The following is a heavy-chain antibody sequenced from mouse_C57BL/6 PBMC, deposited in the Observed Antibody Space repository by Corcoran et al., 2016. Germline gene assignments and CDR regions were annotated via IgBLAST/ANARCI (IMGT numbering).Heavy chain of an antibody. CDR2: ISTYSGVP. D-gene: IGHD2-4*01. Sequence: QIQLVQSGPELKKHGETVKISCKASGYTFTTYGMSWVKQAPGKGLKWMGWISTYSGVPTYADDFKGRFAFSLETSASTAYLQINNLKNEDTATYFCARRYDYDGAWFAYWGQGTLVTFSA. CDR3: ARRYDYDGAWFAY. CDR1: GYTFTTYG. V-gene: IGHV9-3*01. J-gene: IGHJ3*01.